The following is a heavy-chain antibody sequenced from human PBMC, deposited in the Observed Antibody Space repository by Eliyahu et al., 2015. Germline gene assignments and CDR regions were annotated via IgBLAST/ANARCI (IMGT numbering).Heavy chain of an antibody. V-gene: IGHV3-23*01. D-gene: IGHD3-3*01. J-gene: IGHJ4*02. CDR1: GFTFSSYA. Sequence: EVQLLESGGGLVQPGGSLRLSCAASGFTFSSYAMSWVRQAPGKGLEWVSAISGSGGSTYYADSVKGRFTISRDNSKNTLYLQMNSLRAEDTAVYYCAKDMTYYDFWSGLVIDYWGQGTLVTVSS. CDR2: ISGSGGST. CDR3: AKDMTYYDFWSGLVIDY.